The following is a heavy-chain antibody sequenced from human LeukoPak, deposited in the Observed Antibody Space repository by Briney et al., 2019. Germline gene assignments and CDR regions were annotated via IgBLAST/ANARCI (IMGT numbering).Heavy chain of an antibody. CDR2: IIPALPLT. D-gene: IGHD4-17*01. Sequence: ASVQVSCKASGGSFNTFVVSWVRQAPGQGLEWMGRIIPALPLTNYAQKFQGRLTITADKSTNTAYMKLNSLRSEDTAIYYCARGGDYGDYRNWHLDLWGRGTLVLVSS. V-gene: IGHV1-69*04. CDR1: GGSFNTFV. J-gene: IGHJ2*01. CDR3: ARGGDYGDYRNWHLDL.